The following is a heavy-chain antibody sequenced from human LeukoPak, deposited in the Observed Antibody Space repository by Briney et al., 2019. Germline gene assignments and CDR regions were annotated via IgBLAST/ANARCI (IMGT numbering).Heavy chain of an antibody. V-gene: IGHV2-70*11. D-gene: IGHD3-22*01. CDR3: ARTYSYYYDSSGYPLLASFDY. Sequence: SGPTLVNPTQTLTLTCTFSGFSLSTSGMCVSWIRQPPGKALEWLARIDWDDDKYYSTSLKTRLTISKDTSKNQVVLTMTNMDPVDTATYYCARTYSYYYDSSGYPLLASFDYWGQGTLVTVSS. J-gene: IGHJ4*02. CDR1: GFSLSTSGMC. CDR2: IDWDDDK.